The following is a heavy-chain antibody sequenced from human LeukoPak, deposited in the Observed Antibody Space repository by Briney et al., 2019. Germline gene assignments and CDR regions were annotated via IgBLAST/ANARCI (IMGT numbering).Heavy chain of an antibody. CDR2: INSDGSST. Sequence: GGSLRLSCAASGFTFSSYWMHWVRQAPWKGLVWVSRINSDGSSTSYADSVKGRFAISRDNAKNTLYLQMNSLRAEDTAVYYCARPGMYSSSQLWGQGTLVTVSS. CDR3: ARPGMYSSSQL. J-gene: IGHJ4*02. D-gene: IGHD6-13*01. CDR1: GFTFSSYW. V-gene: IGHV3-74*01.